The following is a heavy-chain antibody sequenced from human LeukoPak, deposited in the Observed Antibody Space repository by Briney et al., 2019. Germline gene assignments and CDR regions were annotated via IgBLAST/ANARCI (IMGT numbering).Heavy chain of an antibody. D-gene: IGHD6-13*01. Sequence: GGSLRLSCAASGFTFSSYGTHWVRQAPGKGLEWVAVIWYDGSNKYYADSVKARFTISRDNSKNTLYLQMNSLRAEDTAVYYCARDTYYLIAAAFDCWGQGTLVTVSS. CDR3: ARDTYYLIAAAFDC. J-gene: IGHJ4*02. V-gene: IGHV3-33*01. CDR2: IWYDGSNK. CDR1: GFTFSSYG.